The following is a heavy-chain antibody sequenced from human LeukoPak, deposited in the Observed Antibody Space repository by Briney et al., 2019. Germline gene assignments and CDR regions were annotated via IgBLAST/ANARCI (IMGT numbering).Heavy chain of an antibody. CDR3: ATAGNYRFDY. CDR2: INGDGSTT. CDR1: GFTFGNIW. D-gene: IGHD3-10*01. V-gene: IGHV3-74*01. J-gene: IGHJ4*02. Sequence: GGSLRPSCTRYGFTFGNIWIDWVRQAPGKGLVWVSRINGDGSTTNYADSVKGRFTISRDNAQDTLYVQINSLGAEDTAVYFCATAGNYRFDYWGQGTLVTVSS.